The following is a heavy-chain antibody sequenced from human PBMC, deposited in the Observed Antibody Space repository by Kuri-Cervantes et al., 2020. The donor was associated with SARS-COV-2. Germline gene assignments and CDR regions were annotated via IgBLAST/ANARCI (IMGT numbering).Heavy chain of an antibody. J-gene: IGHJ4*02. CDR1: GFTFSSYS. Sequence: GGSLRLSCAASGFTFSSYSMNWVRQAPGKGLEWVSSISSSSSYIYYADSVKGRFTISRDNSKNTLYLQMNSLRAEDTAVYYCARDLVGALYYFDYWGQGTLVTVSS. CDR3: ARDLVGALYYFDY. D-gene: IGHD1-26*01. V-gene: IGHV3-21*01. CDR2: ISSSSSYI.